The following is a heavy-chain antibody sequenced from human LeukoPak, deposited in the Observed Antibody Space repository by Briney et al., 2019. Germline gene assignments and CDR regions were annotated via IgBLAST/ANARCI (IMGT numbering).Heavy chain of an antibody. CDR3: ARHTKLERHDY. CDR1: GGSISSSSYY. D-gene: IGHD1-1*01. CDR2: IYYSGST. J-gene: IGHJ4*02. Sequence: PSETLSLTRTVSGGSISSSSYYWGWIRQPPGKGLEWMGSIYYSGSTYYNPSLKSRVTISVDTSKNQFSLKLSSVTAADTAVYYCARHTKLERHDYWGQGTLVTVSS. V-gene: IGHV4-39*01.